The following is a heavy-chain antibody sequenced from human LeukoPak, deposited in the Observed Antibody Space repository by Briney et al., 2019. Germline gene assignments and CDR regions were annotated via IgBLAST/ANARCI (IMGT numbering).Heavy chain of an antibody. CDR1: GGSISSSSYY. D-gene: IGHD3-10*01. V-gene: IGHV4-39*07. Sequence: SETLSLTCTVSGGSISSSSYYWGWIRQPPGKGLEWIGSIYYSGSTYYNPSLKSRVTISVDTSKNQFSLKLSSVTAADTAVYYCARRITMVRGVIYYYYMDVWGKGTTVTISS. J-gene: IGHJ6*03. CDR3: ARRITMVRGVIYYYYMDV. CDR2: IYYSGST.